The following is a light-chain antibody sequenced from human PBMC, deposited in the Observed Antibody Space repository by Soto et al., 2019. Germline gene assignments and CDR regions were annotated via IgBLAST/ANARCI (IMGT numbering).Light chain of an antibody. CDR2: GTS. Sequence: EIVLTQSPGTLSLSPGDRATLSCRASQSVSSSYLAWYQQKPGQAPRLLIYGTSSRATGIPDRFSGSGSGTDFTLTINRLEPEDFAVYYCQQYGSSPNTFRQGTKVEIE. V-gene: IGKV3-20*01. CDR1: QSVSSSY. J-gene: IGKJ2*01. CDR3: QQYGSSPNT.